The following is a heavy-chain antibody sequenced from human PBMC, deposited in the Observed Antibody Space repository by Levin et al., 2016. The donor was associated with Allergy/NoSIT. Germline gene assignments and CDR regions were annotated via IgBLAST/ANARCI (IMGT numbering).Heavy chain of an antibody. CDR2: ISYDGSNK. V-gene: IGHV3-30-3*01. Sequence: VRQMPGKGLEWVAVISYDGSNKYYADSVKGRFTISRDNSKNTLYLQMNSLRAEDTAVYYCARDLYPSIYCSSTSCYDVGKRYYYYGMDVWGQGTTVTVSS. J-gene: IGHJ6*02. CDR3: ARDLYPSIYCSSTSCYDVGKRYYYYGMDV. D-gene: IGHD2-2*01.